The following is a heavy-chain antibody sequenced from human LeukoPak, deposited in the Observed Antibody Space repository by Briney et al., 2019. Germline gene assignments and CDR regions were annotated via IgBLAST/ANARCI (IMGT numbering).Heavy chain of an antibody. J-gene: IGHJ3*02. CDR3: AREVGATGDAFDI. CDR1: GGTFSSYA. CDR2: IIPIFGTA. Sequence: GASVKVSCKASGGTFSSYAISWVRQAPGQGLEWMGRIIPIFGTANYAQKFQGRVTITADKSTSTAYMELSSLRSEDTAVYYCAREVGATGDAFDIWGQGTMATVSS. D-gene: IGHD1-26*01. V-gene: IGHV1-69*06.